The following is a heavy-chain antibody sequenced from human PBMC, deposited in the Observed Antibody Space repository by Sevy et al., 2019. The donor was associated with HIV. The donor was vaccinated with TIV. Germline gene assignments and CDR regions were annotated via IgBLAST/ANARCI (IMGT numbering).Heavy chain of an antibody. CDR3: ARAGDIVEVVAHYGMDV. D-gene: IGHD2-15*01. CDR1: GFTFSSYE. V-gene: IGHV3-48*03. CDR2: ISNSGSTI. Sequence: GGSLRLSCAASGFTFSSYEMNWVRQAPGKGLEWVSYISNSGSTIYYSDSVKGRFTISRDNAKNSLYLQMNSLRVEDTAVYYCARAGDIVEVVAHYGMDVWGQGTTVTVSS. J-gene: IGHJ6*02.